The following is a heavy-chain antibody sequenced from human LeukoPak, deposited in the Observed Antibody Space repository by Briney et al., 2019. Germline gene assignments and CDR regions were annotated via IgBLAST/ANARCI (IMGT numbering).Heavy chain of an antibody. D-gene: IGHD6-19*01. CDR2: INNNGRI. CDR1: GASISSNY. Sequence: SETLSLTCTVSGASISSNYWSWIRQSPGKELEWIAYINNNGRINYNPSLKSRVTISADTSKNQFSLNVRSVTAADTAVYYCARGAGWYDYWGQGTQVTVSS. CDR3: ARGAGWYDY. V-gene: IGHV4-59*08. J-gene: IGHJ4*02.